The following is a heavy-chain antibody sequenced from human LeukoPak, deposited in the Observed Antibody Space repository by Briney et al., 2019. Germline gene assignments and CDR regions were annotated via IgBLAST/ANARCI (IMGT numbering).Heavy chain of an antibody. CDR1: GYTLTELS. J-gene: IGHJ3*02. CDR3: ATALRGYSYGHDAFDI. V-gene: IGHV1-24*01. D-gene: IGHD5-18*01. CDR2: FDPKDSET. Sequence: GASVKVSCKVSGYTLTELSMHWVRQAPGKGLEWMGGFDPKDSETVYAQKFQGRVTMTEDTSTDTAYMELSSLRSEDTAVYYCATALRGYSYGHDAFDIWGQGTMVTVSS.